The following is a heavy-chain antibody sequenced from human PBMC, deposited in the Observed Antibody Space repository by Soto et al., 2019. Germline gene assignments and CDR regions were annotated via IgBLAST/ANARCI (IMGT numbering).Heavy chain of an antibody. V-gene: IGHV3-30-3*01. J-gene: IGHJ4*02. CDR2: ISYDGSNK. D-gene: IGHD3-3*01. Sequence: SLRLSCAASGFTFSSYAMHWVRQAPGKGLEWVAVISYDGSNKYYADSVKGRFTISRDNSKNTLYLQMNNLRAEDTAVYYCASGSYYDFWSGLNFDYWGQGTLVTVSS. CDR3: ASGSYYDFWSGLNFDY. CDR1: GFTFSSYA.